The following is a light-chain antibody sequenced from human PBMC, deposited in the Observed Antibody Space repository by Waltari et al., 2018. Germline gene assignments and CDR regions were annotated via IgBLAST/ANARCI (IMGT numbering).Light chain of an antibody. CDR1: HSASSSY. CDR3: QQRSNWPPRYT. CDR2: DAS. J-gene: IGKJ2*01. Sequence: DIVLTQSPATLSLSPGERATLSCRASHSASSSYFAWYQQKPGQAPRLLIYDASNRATGIPARFSGSGSGTDFTLTISSLEPEDFAVYYCQQRSNWPPRYTFGQGTKLEIK. V-gene: IGKV3-11*01.